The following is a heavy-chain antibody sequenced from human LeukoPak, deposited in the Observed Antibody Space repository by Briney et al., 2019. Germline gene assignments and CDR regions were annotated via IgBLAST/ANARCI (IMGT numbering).Heavy chain of an antibody. Sequence: GGSLRLSCAASGFTFSSYAMHGVRQAPGKGLEWVAVISYDGSNKYYADSVKGRFTISRDNSKNTLYLQMNSLRAEDTAVYYCARGGAAAGLDEYYYYYYMDGWGKGTTVTVSS. CDR2: ISYDGSNK. J-gene: IGHJ6*03. CDR1: GFTFSSYA. D-gene: IGHD6-13*01. CDR3: ARGGAAAGLDEYYYYYYMDG. V-gene: IGHV3-30*01.